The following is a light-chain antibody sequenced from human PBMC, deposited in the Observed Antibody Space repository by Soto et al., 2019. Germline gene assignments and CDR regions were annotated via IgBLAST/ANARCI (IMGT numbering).Light chain of an antibody. CDR3: CSFAGSYTLYV. CDR1: SSDVGGYSY. Sequence: QSVLTQPRSVSGSPGQSVTISCTGTSSDVGGYSYVSWFQQHPGKAPKLMIYDVNKRPSGVPDRFSGSKSGNTASLTISGLQAEDEADYYCCSFAGSYTLYVFGTGTKVTVL. CDR2: DVN. J-gene: IGLJ1*01. V-gene: IGLV2-11*01.